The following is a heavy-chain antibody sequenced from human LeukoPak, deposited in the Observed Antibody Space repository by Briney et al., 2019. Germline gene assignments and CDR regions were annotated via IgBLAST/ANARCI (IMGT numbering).Heavy chain of an antibody. Sequence: ASVKVSCKASGGTFSNYAISWVRQAPGQGLEWMGGIIPIFTTTNYEQKFQGRVTITRNTSISTAYMELSSLRSEDTAVYYCARYGYRFDYWGQGTLVTVSS. CDR2: IIPIFTTT. CDR1: GGTFSNYA. J-gene: IGHJ4*02. CDR3: ARYGYRFDY. V-gene: IGHV1-69*05. D-gene: IGHD5-18*01.